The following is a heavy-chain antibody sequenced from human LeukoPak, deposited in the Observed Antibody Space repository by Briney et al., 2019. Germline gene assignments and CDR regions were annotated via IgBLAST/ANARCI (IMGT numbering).Heavy chain of an antibody. CDR1: GGSITNTNY. V-gene: IGHV4-4*02. CDR3: AREGGPYRPLDY. J-gene: IGHJ4*02. Sequence: SGTLSLTCGVSGGSITNTNYWTWVRQPPGKGLEWIGEVNLQGSTNYNPSLMGRVAISVDTSENHISLQLTTVTAADTAVYYCAREGGPYRPLDYSGQGTLVTVSS. CDR2: VNLQGST.